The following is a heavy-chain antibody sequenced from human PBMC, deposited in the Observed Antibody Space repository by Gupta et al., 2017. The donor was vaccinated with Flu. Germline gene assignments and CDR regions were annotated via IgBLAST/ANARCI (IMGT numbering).Heavy chain of an antibody. Sequence: AAGVTFRSASLQGVRQAPGKGLVGVSRINHDGSSTTYAESGKGRLTISRDNAKNTLYLQMNSRGDEDTAVYYCATVTAGCWGQGTLVTVSS. CDR2: INHDGSST. J-gene: IGHJ4*02. CDR1: GVTFRSAS. V-gene: IGHV3-74*03. D-gene: IGHD2-21*02. CDR3: ATVTAGC.